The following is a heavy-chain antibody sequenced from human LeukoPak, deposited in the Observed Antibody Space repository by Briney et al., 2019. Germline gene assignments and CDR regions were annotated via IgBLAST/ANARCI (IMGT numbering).Heavy chain of an antibody. Sequence: GGSLRLSCAASGFSFSSYSMNWVRQAPGKGLEWVAVISYDGSNKYYADSVKGRFTISRDNSKNTLYLQMNSLRAEDTAVYYCAKTPAGRIAVAGHHFDYWGQGTLVTVSS. D-gene: IGHD6-19*01. V-gene: IGHV3-30*18. CDR3: AKTPAGRIAVAGHHFDY. CDR1: GFSFSSYS. J-gene: IGHJ4*02. CDR2: ISYDGSNK.